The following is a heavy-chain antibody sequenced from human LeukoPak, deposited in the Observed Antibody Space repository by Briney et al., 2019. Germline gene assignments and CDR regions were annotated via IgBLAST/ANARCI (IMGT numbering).Heavy chain of an antibody. V-gene: IGHV3-30-3*01. J-gene: IGHJ4*02. CDR3: ARPAGGYSFGSPVDY. Sequence: GGSLRLSCVASGFTFSSYVMHWVRQAPGKGLEWVAVISYDGSNKYYTDSVKGRFTISRDNSKKTLYLQMNSLRAEDTAVYYCARPAGGYSFGSPVDYWGQGTLVTVSS. D-gene: IGHD5-18*01. CDR1: GFTFSSYV. CDR2: ISYDGSNK.